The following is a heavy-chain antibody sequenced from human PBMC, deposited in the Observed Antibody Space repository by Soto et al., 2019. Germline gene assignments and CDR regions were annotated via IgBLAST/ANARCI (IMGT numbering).Heavy chain of an antibody. CDR1: GITLSRFW. J-gene: IGHJ3*02. V-gene: IGHV3-7*01. CDR3: ASSLGSALDI. CDR2: INQDGSEK. Sequence: AGGSLRLSCAVSGITLSRFWMTWVRQAPGKGLEWVANINQDGSEKYYVDSVEGRFTISRDNAKNSLYLQMNSLRAEDTAVYSCASSLGSALDIWGQGTMVTVSS. D-gene: IGHD1-26*01.